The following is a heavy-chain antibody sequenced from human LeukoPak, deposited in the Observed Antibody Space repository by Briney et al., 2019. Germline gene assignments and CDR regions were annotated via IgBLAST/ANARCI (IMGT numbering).Heavy chain of an antibody. CDR2: IKQDGSEK. CDR3: ARESVVITSSSLGAFDI. D-gene: IGHD3-22*01. CDR1: GFTFSSYW. J-gene: IGHJ3*02. Sequence: GGSLRLSCAASGFTFSSYWMSWVRQAPGKGLEWVANIKQDGSEKYYVDSVKGRFTISRDNAKNSLYLQMNSLRAEDTAVYYCARESVVITSSSLGAFDIWGQGTMVTVSS. V-gene: IGHV3-7*01.